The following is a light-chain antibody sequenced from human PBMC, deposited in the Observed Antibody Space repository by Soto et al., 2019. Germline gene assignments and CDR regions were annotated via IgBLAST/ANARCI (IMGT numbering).Light chain of an antibody. J-gene: IGKJ1*01. V-gene: IGKV1-6*01. Sequence: AIQVTQSPSSLSASVGDRVTISCRASQGIGNDLGWYQQKPGKAPKLLIYEASTLQTGVASRFSGSGSGTDFTLTISSLQPEDFATYYCLQDYVYPWAFGQGTKAEVK. CDR3: LQDYVYPWA. CDR2: EAS. CDR1: QGIGND.